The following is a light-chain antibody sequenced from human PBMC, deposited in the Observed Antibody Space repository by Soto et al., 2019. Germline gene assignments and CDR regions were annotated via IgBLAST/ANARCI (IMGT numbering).Light chain of an antibody. J-gene: IGLJ3*02. CDR1: STDVGAYNY. CDR3: CSYAGRNTWV. V-gene: IGLV2-11*01. CDR2: DVS. Sequence: QSALTQVRSVSGSPGQSVTISCTGTSTDVGAYNYVSWYQQHPGKAPKFMIYDVSKRPSGVPDRFSGSKSGNTASLTISGLQAEDDAYYHCCSYAGRNTWVFGGGTKLTVL.